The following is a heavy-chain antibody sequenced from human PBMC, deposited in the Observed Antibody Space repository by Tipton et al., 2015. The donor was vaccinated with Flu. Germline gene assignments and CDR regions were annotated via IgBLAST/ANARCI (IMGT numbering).Heavy chain of an antibody. CDR3: ARWTDEGHGTAFDI. CDR1: GFAFGSHG. CDR2: IWYDGSNT. V-gene: IGHV3-33*08. Sequence: QLVQSGGGVVQPGKSLRLSCAASGFAFGSHGMHWVRQAPGEGLEWVAVIWYDGSNTFYGESVKGRFLISRDNSRNTLYLQLNSLTAEDTAMYYCARWTDEGHGTAFDIWGQGTMVTVSS. J-gene: IGHJ3*02. D-gene: IGHD1-1*01.